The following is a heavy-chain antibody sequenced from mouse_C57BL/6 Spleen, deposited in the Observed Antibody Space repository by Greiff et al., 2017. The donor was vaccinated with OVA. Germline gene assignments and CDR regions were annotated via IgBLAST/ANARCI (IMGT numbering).Heavy chain of an antibody. D-gene: IGHD1-1*01. Sequence: QVQLQQSGAELVKPGASVKLSCKASGYTFTEYTIHWVKQRSGQGLEWIGWFYPGSGSIKYNEKFKDKATLTADKSSSTVYMELSRLTSEDSAVYVGARHGGGPYYYGSSYSAWFAYWGQGTLVTVSA. V-gene: IGHV1-62-2*01. CDR1: GYTFTEYT. CDR3: ARHGGGPYYYGSSYSAWFAY. J-gene: IGHJ3*01. CDR2: FYPGSGSI.